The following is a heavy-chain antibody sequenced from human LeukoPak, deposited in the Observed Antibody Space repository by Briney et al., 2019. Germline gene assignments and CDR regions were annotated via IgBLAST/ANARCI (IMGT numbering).Heavy chain of an antibody. D-gene: IGHD3-22*01. CDR1: GFTFSTYG. Sequence: GRSLRLSCAASGFTFSTYGMHWVRQAPGKGLEWVAVMWYDGSNKYYADSVKGRFTISRDNSKNTLYLQMNSLRAEDTAVYYCANGNYYDSSGYYPFDYWGQGTLVTVSS. CDR3: ANGNYYDSSGYYPFDY. J-gene: IGHJ4*02. CDR2: MWYDGSNK. V-gene: IGHV3-33*06.